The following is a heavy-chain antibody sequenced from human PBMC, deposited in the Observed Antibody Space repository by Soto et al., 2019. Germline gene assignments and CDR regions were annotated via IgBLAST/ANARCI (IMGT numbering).Heavy chain of an antibody. CDR2: ISYDGSSQ. CDR1: GFTFSNYG. V-gene: IGHV3-30*03. J-gene: IGHJ4*02. Sequence: ESGGGVIQPGRSLRLSCVASGFTFSNYGMHWVRQAPGKGLEWVAVISYDGSSQHYADSVKGRFTISRDNSKNTLYLQMYSLRVEDTAVYYCARESDHWGQGTLVTVSS. CDR3: ARESDH.